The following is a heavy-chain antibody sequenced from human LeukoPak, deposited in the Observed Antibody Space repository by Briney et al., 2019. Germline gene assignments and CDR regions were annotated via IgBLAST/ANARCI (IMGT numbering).Heavy chain of an antibody. J-gene: IGHJ4*02. CDR2: IYHSGST. Sequence: KASQTLSLTCAVSGGSISSGGYSCSWIRQPPGKGLEWIGYIYHSGSTYYNPSLKSRVTISVDRSKNQFSLKLSSVTAADTAVYYCARVRGYSSSWYVLDYWGQGTLVTVSS. V-gene: IGHV4-30-2*01. CDR1: GGSISSGGYS. CDR3: ARVRGYSSSWYVLDY. D-gene: IGHD6-13*01.